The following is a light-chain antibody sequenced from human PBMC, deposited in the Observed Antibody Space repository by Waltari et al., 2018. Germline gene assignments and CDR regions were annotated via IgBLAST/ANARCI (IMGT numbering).Light chain of an antibody. CDR3: QQHSNWPRT. J-gene: IGKJ1*01. Sequence: DIVLTQSPATLSLSPGVSATLSCRASQSVSSYLAWYQQKPGQAPRLLIYDASNRATGIPARFSGSGSGTDFTLTISSLEPEDFAVYYCQQHSNWPRTFGQGTKVEIK. V-gene: IGKV3-11*01. CDR2: DAS. CDR1: QSVSSY.